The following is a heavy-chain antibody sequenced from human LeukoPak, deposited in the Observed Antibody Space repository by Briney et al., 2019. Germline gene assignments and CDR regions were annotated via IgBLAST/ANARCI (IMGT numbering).Heavy chain of an antibody. CDR3: ARAELELPPVDP. CDR1: GFTFSDYY. V-gene: IGHV3-11*01. Sequence: GGSLRLSCAASGFTFSDYYMSWIRQAPGKGLEWVSYISSSGSTIYYPDSVKGRFTISRDNAKNPLYLQMNSLNAEDTAVYYCARAELELPPVDPWGQGTLVTVSS. D-gene: IGHD1-7*01. CDR2: ISSSGSTI. J-gene: IGHJ5*02.